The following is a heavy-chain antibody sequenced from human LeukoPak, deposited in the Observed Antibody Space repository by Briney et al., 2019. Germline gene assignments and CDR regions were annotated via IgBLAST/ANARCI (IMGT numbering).Heavy chain of an antibody. CDR2: INHSGST. CDR1: GGSFSGYY. V-gene: IGHV4-34*01. CDR3: ARGLRYYDSSGYLGGYFDY. D-gene: IGHD3-22*01. J-gene: IGHJ4*02. Sequence: SETLSLTCAVYGGSFSGYYWSWIRQPPGKGLEWIGEINHSGSTNYNPSLKSRVTISVDTSKNQFSLKLSSVTAADTAVYYCARGLRYYDSSGYLGGYFDYWGQGTLVTVSS.